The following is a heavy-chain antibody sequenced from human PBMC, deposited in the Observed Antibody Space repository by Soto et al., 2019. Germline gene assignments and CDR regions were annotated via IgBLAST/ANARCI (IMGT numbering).Heavy chain of an antibody. J-gene: IGHJ6*02. V-gene: IGHV3-23*01. CDR3: AKGTHGYSGYDSPPYGMDV. CDR1: GFTFSSYA. CDR2: ISGSGGST. D-gene: IGHD5-12*01. Sequence: EVQLLESGGDLVEPGGSLRLSCAASGFTFSSYAMSWVRQAPGKGLEWVSAISGSGGSTYYADSVKGRFTISIDNSKNTLYLQMNSLRAEDTAVYYCAKGTHGYSGYDSPPYGMDVWGQGTTVTVSS.